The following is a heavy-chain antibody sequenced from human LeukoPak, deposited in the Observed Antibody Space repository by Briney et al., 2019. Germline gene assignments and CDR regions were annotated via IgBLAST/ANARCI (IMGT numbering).Heavy chain of an antibody. CDR3: AKPDSVVVRGKNAFDI. CDR1: GFTFRSYG. V-gene: IGHV3-30*18. Sequence: PGGSLRLSCAASGFTFRSYGMHWVRQAPGKGLEWVTLISYDGSNKYYADSVKGRFTISRDNSKNTLYLQMNSLRAEDTAVYFCAKPDSVVVRGKNAFDIWGQGTMVTVSS. D-gene: IGHD2-15*01. J-gene: IGHJ3*02. CDR2: ISYDGSNK.